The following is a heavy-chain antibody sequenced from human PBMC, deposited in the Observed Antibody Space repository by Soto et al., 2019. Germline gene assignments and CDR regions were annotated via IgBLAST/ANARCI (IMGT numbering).Heavy chain of an antibody. D-gene: IGHD3-10*01. Sequence: QVQLVESGGGVVQPGRSLRLSCAASGFTFSSSGMHWVRQAPGKGLEWVAVISYDGSNEYYADSVKGRFTISRDNSKSTLYLQMNSLRAEDTAVYYCASCRGSGKRCYLGMDVWGQGTTVTVSS. CDR3: ASCRGSGKRCYLGMDV. CDR1: GFTFSSSG. CDR2: ISYDGSNE. J-gene: IGHJ6*02. V-gene: IGHV3-30*03.